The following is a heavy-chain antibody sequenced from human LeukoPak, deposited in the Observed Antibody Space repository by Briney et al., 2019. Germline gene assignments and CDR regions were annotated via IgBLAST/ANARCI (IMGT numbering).Heavy chain of an antibody. Sequence: GGSLRLSCAASGFTFSGYAMSWVRQAPGKGLEWVSAISGSGGSTYYADSVKGRFTISRDNSKNTLYLQMNSLRAEDTAVYYCAKDRWELLHRGWFDPWGQGTLVTVSS. CDR2: ISGSGGST. D-gene: IGHD1-26*01. J-gene: IGHJ5*02. V-gene: IGHV3-23*01. CDR3: AKDRWELLHRGWFDP. CDR1: GFTFSGYA.